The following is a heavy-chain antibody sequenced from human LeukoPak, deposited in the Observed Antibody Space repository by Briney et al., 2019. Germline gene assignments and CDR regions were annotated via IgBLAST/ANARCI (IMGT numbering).Heavy chain of an antibody. J-gene: IGHJ4*02. CDR2: IYRGGGT. CDR1: GFTVSTNY. Sequence: PGGSLRLSCAASGFTVSTNYVSWVRQAPGKGLEWVSVIYRGGGTAYADSVKDRFTIPRDNFKNMVYLHMNSLKAEDTAVYYCARDVIYASEIYSYGDCLGQGTLVTVSS. D-gene: IGHD3-16*01. CDR3: ARDVIYASEIYSYGDC. V-gene: IGHV3-66*01.